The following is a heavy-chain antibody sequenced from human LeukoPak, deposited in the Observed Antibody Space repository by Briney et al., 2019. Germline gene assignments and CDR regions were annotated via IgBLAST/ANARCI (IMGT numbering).Heavy chain of an antibody. CDR3: ARGSFGYGSSGYYLYYYYYYGMDV. CDR1: GFTFSSYS. D-gene: IGHD3-22*01. J-gene: IGHJ6*02. CDR2: ISSSCSYI. Sequence: PGGSLRLSCAASGFTFSSYSMNWVRQAPGKGLEWVSSISSSCSYIYYADSVKGRFTISRDNAKNSLYLQMNSLRAEDTAVYYCARGSFGYGSSGYYLYYYYYYGMDVWGQGTTVTVSS. V-gene: IGHV3-21*01.